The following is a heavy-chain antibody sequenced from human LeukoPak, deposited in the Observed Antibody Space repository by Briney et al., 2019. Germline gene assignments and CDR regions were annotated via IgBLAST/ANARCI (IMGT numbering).Heavy chain of an antibody. CDR3: ARHQVNRAYCGGDCYNFDY. Sequence: SETLSLTCTVSGGSISSYYWSWIRQPPGKGLEWIGYIYYSGSTNYNPSLKSRVTISVDTSKNQFSLKLSSVTAADTAVYYCARHQVNRAYCGGDCYNFDYWGQGTLVSVSS. CDR2: IYYSGST. V-gene: IGHV4-59*08. D-gene: IGHD2-21*02. J-gene: IGHJ4*02. CDR1: GGSISSYY.